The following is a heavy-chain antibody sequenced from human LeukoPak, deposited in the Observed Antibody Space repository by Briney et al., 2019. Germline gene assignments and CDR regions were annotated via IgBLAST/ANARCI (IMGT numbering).Heavy chain of an antibody. CDR2: IDWDDDK. D-gene: IGHD6-19*01. J-gene: IGHJ5*02. CDR1: GGSISSSSYY. Sequence: TLSLTCTVSGGSISSSSYYWGWIRQPPGKALEWLALIDWDDDKYYRASLKNRLTISKDTSKNQVVLTMTNMDPVDTATYYCARLVRAIAVAGTVGFDPWGQGILVTVSS. V-gene: IGHV2-70*13. CDR3: ARLVRAIAVAGTVGFDP.